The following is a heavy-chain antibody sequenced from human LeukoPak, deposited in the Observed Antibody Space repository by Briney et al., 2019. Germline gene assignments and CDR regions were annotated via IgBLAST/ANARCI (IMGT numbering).Heavy chain of an antibody. J-gene: IGHJ6*02. CDR2: IYYSGST. CDR3: AKALRARITGTTASVYGMDV. Sequence: PSETLSLTCAVSGGSISSYYWSWIRQPPGKGLEWVGYIYYSGSTNYNPSLKSRVTISVDTSKNQFSLKLSSVTAADTAVYYCAKALRARITGTTASVYGMDVWGQGTTVTVSS. CDR1: GGSISSYY. V-gene: IGHV4-59*01. D-gene: IGHD1-20*01.